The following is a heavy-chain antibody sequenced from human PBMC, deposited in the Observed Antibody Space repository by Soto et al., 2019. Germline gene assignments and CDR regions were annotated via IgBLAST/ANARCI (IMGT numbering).Heavy chain of an antibody. D-gene: IGHD2-2*01. CDR1: GGTFSSYA. CDR2: IIPIFGTA. Sequence: QVQLVQSGAEVKKPGSSVKVSCKASGGTFSSYAISWVRQAPGQGLEWMGGIIPIFGTANYAQKFQGRVTITADESTSTAYMELSSLRSEDTAVYYCARFVKDIVLVPAAVLDAFDIWGQGTMVTVSS. J-gene: IGHJ3*02. V-gene: IGHV1-69*12. CDR3: ARFVKDIVLVPAAVLDAFDI.